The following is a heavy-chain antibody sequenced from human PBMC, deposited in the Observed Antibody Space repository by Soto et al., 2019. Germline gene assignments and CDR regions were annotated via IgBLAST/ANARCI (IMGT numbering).Heavy chain of an antibody. J-gene: IGHJ6*03. V-gene: IGHV3-33*01. Sequence: GGSLRLSCAASGFTFSSYGMHWVRQAPGKGLEWVAVIWYDGSNKYYADSVKGRFTISRDNSKNTLYLQMNSLRAEDTAVYYYARASSVGYYMAVWANGPTVPVSS. CDR1: GFTFSSYG. CDR3: ARASSVGYYMAV. CDR2: IWYDGSNK. D-gene: IGHD6-6*01.